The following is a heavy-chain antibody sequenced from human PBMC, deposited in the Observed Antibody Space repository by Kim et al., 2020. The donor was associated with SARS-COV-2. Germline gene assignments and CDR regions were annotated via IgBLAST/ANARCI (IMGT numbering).Heavy chain of an antibody. CDR2: ISSSSSYI. V-gene: IGHV3-21*01. D-gene: IGHD3-22*01. J-gene: IGHJ6*02. CDR3: ARDRDYYDSSGYYYYGMDV. Sequence: GGSLRLSCAASGFTFSSYSMNWVRQAPGKGLEWVSSISSSSSYIYYADSVKGRFTISRDNAKNSLYLQMNSLRAEDTAVYYCARDRDYYDSSGYYYYGMDVWGQGTTVTVSS. CDR1: GFTFSSYS.